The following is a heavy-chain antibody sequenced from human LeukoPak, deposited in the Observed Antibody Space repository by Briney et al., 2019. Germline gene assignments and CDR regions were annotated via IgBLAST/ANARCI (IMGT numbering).Heavy chain of an antibody. CDR2: ISGSGDNT. V-gene: IGHV3-23*01. J-gene: IGHJ4*02. Sequence: GGSLRLSCAASGFTFSSYAMSWVRQAPGKGLEWVSGISGSGDNTYYADSVKGRFTISRDNSKNTLYVQVNSLGTEDTAAYYRAEGSYYDSSGSFYLDYWGQGTLVTVSS. CDR1: GFTFSSYA. D-gene: IGHD3-22*01. CDR3: AEGSYYDSSGSFYLDY.